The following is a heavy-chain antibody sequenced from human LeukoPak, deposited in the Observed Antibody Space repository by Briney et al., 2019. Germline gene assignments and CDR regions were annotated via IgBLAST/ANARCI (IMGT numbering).Heavy chain of an antibody. CDR2: ISYDGSNK. CDR1: GFTFSSYA. V-gene: IGHV3-30*04. D-gene: IGHD2-15*01. Sequence: GGSLRLSCAASGFTFSSYAMHWVRKAPGKGLEWVAVISYDGSNKYYADSVKGRFTISRDNSKNTLYLQMNSLRAEDTAVYYCAKESCSGGSCYSEYWGQGTLVTVSS. J-gene: IGHJ4*02. CDR3: AKESCSGGSCYSEY.